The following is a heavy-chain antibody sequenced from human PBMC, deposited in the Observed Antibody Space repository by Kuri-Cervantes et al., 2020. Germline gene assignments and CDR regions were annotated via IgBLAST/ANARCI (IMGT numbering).Heavy chain of an antibody. CDR1: GYTFTSYA. J-gene: IGHJ6*02. D-gene: IGHD3-10*01. CDR3: ARDRVLPLYYYYGMDV. CDR2: INAGNGNT. V-gene: IGHV1-3*01. Sequence: ASVKVSCKASGYTFTSYAMHWVRQAPGQRLEWMGWINAGNGNTKYSQKFQGRVTITRDTSASTAYMELSSLRSEDTAVYYCARDRVLPLYYYYGMDVWGQGTTVTVSS.